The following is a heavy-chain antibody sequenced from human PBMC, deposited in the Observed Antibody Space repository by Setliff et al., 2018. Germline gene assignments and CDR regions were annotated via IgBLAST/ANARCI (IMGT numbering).Heavy chain of an antibody. Sequence: SVKVSCKASGGTFSSYAISWVRQAPGQGLEWMGGIIPIFGTANYARKFQGRVTITADESTSTAYMELSSLRSEDTAVYYCARDSTVTTDYYYYYMDVWGKGTTVTVSS. CDR3: ARDSTVTTDYYYYYMDV. D-gene: IGHD4-17*01. CDR2: IIPIFGTA. CDR1: GGTFSSYA. V-gene: IGHV1-69*13. J-gene: IGHJ6*03.